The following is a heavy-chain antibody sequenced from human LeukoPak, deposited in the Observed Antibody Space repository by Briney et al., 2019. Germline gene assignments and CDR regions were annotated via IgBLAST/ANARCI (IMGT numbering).Heavy chain of an antibody. V-gene: IGHV4-59*05. CDR3: ARRVSYRNCFDL. J-gene: IGHJ5*02. CDR1: GGFTSSNY. D-gene: IGHD1-26*01. CDR2: IYYSGST. Sequence: SETLSLTCTVSGGFTSSNYWSWIRQPPGKGLEWIGSIYYSGSTYYNPSLKSRVTISVDTSKNQFSLKLSSVTAADTAVYYCARRVSYRNCFDLWGQGTLVTVSS.